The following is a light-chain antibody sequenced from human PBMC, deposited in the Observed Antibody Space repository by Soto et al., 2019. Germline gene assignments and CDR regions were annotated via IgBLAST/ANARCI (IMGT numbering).Light chain of an antibody. J-gene: IGKJ4*01. Sequence: EIVMTQSPASLSVSPGEGATLSCRASQSISSSVAWYQRKPGQAPRLLIYGASTRATGVPDRFSGSGSGTDFSLTISRLEPEDFAVYYCQQYGSSPTFGGGTKVDI. V-gene: IGKV3-20*01. CDR1: QSISSS. CDR2: GAS. CDR3: QQYGSSPT.